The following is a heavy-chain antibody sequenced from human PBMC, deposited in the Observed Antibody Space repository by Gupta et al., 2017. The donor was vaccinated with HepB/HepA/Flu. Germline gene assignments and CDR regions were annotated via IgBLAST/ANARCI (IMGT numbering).Heavy chain of an antibody. CDR3: VRGDYGDPFDY. CDR2: IYLNDDK. D-gene: IGHD4-17*01. Sequence: QITLKESGPTLVKPTQTLTLTCTFSGFSLSTTAVGVGWIRQPPGKALEWLASIYLNDDKRYSPSLKSRLTITKDTSNNQVVLTMTNMDPVDTATYYCVRGDYGDPFDYWGQGTLVTASS. J-gene: IGHJ4*02. V-gene: IGHV2-5*01. CDR1: GFSLSTTAVG.